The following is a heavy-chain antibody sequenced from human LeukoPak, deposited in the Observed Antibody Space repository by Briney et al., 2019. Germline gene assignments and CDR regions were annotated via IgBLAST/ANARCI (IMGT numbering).Heavy chain of an antibody. Sequence: PGGSLRLSCAASGFTFSNYWMHWVRQAPGMGLLWVSRISSDGSRTSYADFVMGRFTISRDNAKNTLFLQMNSLRAEDMAVYYCARDRLAVMDYWGQGTLVTVSS. D-gene: IGHD3-9*01. V-gene: IGHV3-74*01. CDR1: GFTFSNYW. CDR2: ISSDGSRT. J-gene: IGHJ4*02. CDR3: ARDRLAVMDY.